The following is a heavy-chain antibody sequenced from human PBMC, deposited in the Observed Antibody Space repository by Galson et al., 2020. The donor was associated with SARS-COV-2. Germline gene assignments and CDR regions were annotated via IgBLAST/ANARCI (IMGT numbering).Heavy chain of an antibody. CDR1: GFSLSDYW. CDR3: TRHSSGDY. J-gene: IGHJ4*02. V-gene: IGHV3-74*01. D-gene: IGHD3-22*01. Sequence: GGSLRLSCAASGFSLSDYWMHWVRQAPGKGLEWVSRINSYGNSTNYADSVRGRFTVSRDNAKNVLYLQMNSLRAEDTAVYYCTRHSSGDYWGQGTLVTVSP. CDR2: INSYGNST.